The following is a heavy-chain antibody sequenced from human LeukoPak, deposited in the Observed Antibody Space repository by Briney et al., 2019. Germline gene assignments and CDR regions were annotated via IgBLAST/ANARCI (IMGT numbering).Heavy chain of an antibody. Sequence: ASVKVSCKASGYTFTSYYMHWVRQAPGQGLEWMGIINPSGGSTSYAQKFQGRVTMTRDTSTSTVYMELSSLRSEDTAVYYCARSRITIFGVLTAPQYWGQGTLVTVSS. CDR3: ARSRITIFGVLTAPQY. V-gene: IGHV1-46*01. CDR2: INPSGGST. J-gene: IGHJ4*02. D-gene: IGHD3-3*01. CDR1: GYTFTSYY.